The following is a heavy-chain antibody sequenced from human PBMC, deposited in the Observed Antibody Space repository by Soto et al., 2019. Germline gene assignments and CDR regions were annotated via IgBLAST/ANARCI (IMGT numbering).Heavy chain of an antibody. CDR1: GYTFTNYA. J-gene: IGHJ4*02. CDR3: ARDLAAAGPFDC. D-gene: IGHD6-13*01. Sequence: QVQLLQSGAEVKKPGASVKVSCKASGYTFTNYAFSWVRQAPGQGLEWMGWISADNGNTNYPQKLQGRVTMTTDTATRTAYMELRSLRSDDTAVYYCARDLAAAGPFDCWGQGTLVTVSS. V-gene: IGHV1-18*01. CDR2: ISADNGNT.